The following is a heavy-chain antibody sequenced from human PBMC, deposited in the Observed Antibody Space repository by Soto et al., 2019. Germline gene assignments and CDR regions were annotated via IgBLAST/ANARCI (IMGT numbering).Heavy chain of an antibody. CDR2: IYSTGTT. D-gene: IGHD3-10*01. V-gene: IGHV3-53*01. CDR1: GFTVGNNY. J-gene: IGHJ4*02. CDR3: EKDGRGSGSHYNSFGY. Sequence: EVQLVESGGGLIQPGGSLKLSCAASGFTVGNNYMSWVRQAPGKGLEWVSLIYSTGTTKYADSVKGRFTVSRDNAKNTLYLQMNSLRAEDTAVYYCEKDGRGSGSHYNSFGYWGQGTLVTVSS.